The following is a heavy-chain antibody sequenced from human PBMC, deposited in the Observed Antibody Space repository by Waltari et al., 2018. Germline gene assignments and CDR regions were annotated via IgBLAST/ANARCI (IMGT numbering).Heavy chain of an antibody. Sequence: EVQLVESGGGLVQPGGSLRLSCAASGFTFSSYSMNWVRQAPGKGLEWVSYISSSSSTIYYADSVKGRFTISRDNAKNSLYLQMNSLRAEDTAVYYCATKGNDFWSGFPYYMDVWGKGTTVTVSS. CDR2: ISSSSSTI. CDR1: GFTFSSYS. D-gene: IGHD3-3*01. CDR3: ATKGNDFWSGFPYYMDV. V-gene: IGHV3-48*04. J-gene: IGHJ6*03.